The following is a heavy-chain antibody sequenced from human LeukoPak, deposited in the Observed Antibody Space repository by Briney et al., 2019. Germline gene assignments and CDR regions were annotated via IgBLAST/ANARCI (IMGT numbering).Heavy chain of an antibody. Sequence: GRSLRLSCAASGFTFDDYAMHWVRHAPGKGLEWVSGISWNSGSIGYADSVKGRFTTSRDNAKNSLYLQMNSLRAEDTAVYYCARDRGRTIFGVVTTFFDYWGQGTLVTVSS. D-gene: IGHD3-3*01. CDR1: GFTFDDYA. CDR2: ISWNSGSI. J-gene: IGHJ4*02. V-gene: IGHV3-9*01. CDR3: ARDRGRTIFGVVTTFFDY.